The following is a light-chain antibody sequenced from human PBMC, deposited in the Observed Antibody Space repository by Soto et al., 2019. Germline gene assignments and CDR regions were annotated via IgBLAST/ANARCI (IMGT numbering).Light chain of an antibody. CDR2: DAT. CDR3: QQYDNWPPKT. V-gene: IGKV3-15*01. J-gene: IGKJ4*01. CDR1: QSVRNN. Sequence: EVVMTQSPATLSVSPGERATLSCKASQSVRNNLVWYLQKPGQAPRPIIYDATTRATGIPVRFRGSGSGTEFTLTISSLQSEDVGVYYCQQYDNWPPKTFGGGTKVDIK.